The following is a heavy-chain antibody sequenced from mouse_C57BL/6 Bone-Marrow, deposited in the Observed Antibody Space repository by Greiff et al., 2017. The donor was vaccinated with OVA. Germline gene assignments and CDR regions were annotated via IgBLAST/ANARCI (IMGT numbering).Heavy chain of an antibody. J-gene: IGHJ2*01. Sequence: EVQLQESGGGLVQPGGSMKLSCAASGFTFSDAWMDWVRQSPEKGLEWVAEIRNKANNHATYYAESVKGRFTISRDDSKSSVYLQMNSLRAEDTGIYYCTRGDWDDFDYWGQGTTLTVSS. CDR2: IRNKANNHAT. V-gene: IGHV6-6*01. CDR3: TRGDWDDFDY. D-gene: IGHD4-1*01. CDR1: GFTFSDAW.